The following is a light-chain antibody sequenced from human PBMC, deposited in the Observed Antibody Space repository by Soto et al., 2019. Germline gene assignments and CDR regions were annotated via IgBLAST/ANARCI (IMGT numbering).Light chain of an antibody. CDR3: CSYAGNYTYV. CDR2: DVT. CDR1: SSDVGGYNY. Sequence: QSALTQPRSVSGSPGQSVTISCNGTSSDVGGYNYVSWYQQNPGKAPKLMIHDVTKRPSGVPDRFSGSKSGNTASLTISGLQAEDEADYYCCSYAGNYTYVFGTGAKVTVL. J-gene: IGLJ1*01. V-gene: IGLV2-11*01.